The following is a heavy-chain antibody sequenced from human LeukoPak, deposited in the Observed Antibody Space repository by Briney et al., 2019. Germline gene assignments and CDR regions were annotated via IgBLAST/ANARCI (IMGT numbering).Heavy chain of an antibody. CDR3: AKDRRLAASVKYFDY. Sequence: GGSLRLSCAASGFTFSTYALAWVRQAPGKGLEWVSGISGGGANTFYADSVKGRFTISRDYSKNTLYLQMNSLRAEDTAVYYCAKDRRLAASVKYFDYWGQGTLVTVSS. CDR2: ISGGGANT. CDR1: GFTFSTYA. J-gene: IGHJ4*02. V-gene: IGHV3-23*01. D-gene: IGHD6-13*01.